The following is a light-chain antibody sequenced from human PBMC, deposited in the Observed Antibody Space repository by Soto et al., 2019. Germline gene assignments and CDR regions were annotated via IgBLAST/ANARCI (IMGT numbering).Light chain of an antibody. CDR2: GAS. V-gene: IGKV3-15*01. J-gene: IGKJ1*01. CDR1: QSVGSN. CDR3: QQYNNWPPDRT. Sequence: EIVMTQSPATLSVSPGERATLSCRASQSVGSNLAWYQLKPGQAPRLLIYGASTRATGIPARFGGSGSGTDFTLTISSLQSEDFAIYFCQQYNNWPPDRTFGQGTKVEIK.